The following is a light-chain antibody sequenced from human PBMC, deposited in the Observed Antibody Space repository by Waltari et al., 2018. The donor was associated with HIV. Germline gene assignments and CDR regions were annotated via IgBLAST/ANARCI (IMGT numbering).Light chain of an antibody. CDR3: SSYAGSNNLV. Sequence: QSALTQPASVSGSPGQSITISCTGTSSAVGGSNYVSWYQQHPGKAPKLMIYEVSKRPSGVPDRFSGSKSGNTASLTVSGLQAEDEADYYCSSYAGSNNLVFGGGTKLTVL. CDR2: EVS. J-gene: IGLJ2*01. CDR1: SSAVGGSNY. V-gene: IGLV2-8*01.